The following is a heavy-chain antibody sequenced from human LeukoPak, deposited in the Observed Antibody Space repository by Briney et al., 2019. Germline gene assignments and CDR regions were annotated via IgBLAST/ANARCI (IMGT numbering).Heavy chain of an antibody. Sequence: SVKVSCKASGYTFTSYGISWVRQAPGQGLEWMGRIIPILGIANYAQKFQGRVTITADKSTSTAYMELSSLRSEDTAVYYCAREDVEMATITEYYFDYWGQGTLVTVSS. CDR1: GYTFTSYG. D-gene: IGHD5-24*01. CDR2: IIPILGIA. V-gene: IGHV1-69*04. J-gene: IGHJ4*02. CDR3: AREDVEMATITEYYFDY.